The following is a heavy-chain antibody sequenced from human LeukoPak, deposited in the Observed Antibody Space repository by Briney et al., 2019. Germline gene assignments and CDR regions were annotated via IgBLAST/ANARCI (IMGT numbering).Heavy chain of an antibody. CDR2: IKHDGSEK. Sequence: PGGSLRLSCAASGFIFTNYFMSWVRQAPGKGLEWVASIKHDGSEKYYVDSVRGRFTISRDNTMISLYLQMSSLGAEDTAVYYCATDRGWRTSGYYLYYFEYWGQGTLVTFSS. V-gene: IGHV3-7*01. J-gene: IGHJ4*02. CDR3: ATDRGWRTSGYYLYYFEY. CDR1: GFIFTNYF. D-gene: IGHD3-3*01.